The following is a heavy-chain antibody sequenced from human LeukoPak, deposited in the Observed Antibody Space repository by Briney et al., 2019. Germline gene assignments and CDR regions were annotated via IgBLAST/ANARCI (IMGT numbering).Heavy chain of an antibody. J-gene: IGHJ4*02. CDR2: ISSSSSSTI. Sequence: QPGGSLRLSCAASGFTFSSYSINWVRQAPGKGLEWVSYISSSSSSTIYYADSVKGRFTISRDNAKNTLYLQMNSLRAEDTAVYYCARSDTSWYPTLHYWGQGTLVTVSS. CDR1: GFTFSSYS. V-gene: IGHV3-48*04. CDR3: ARSDTSWYPTLHY. D-gene: IGHD6-13*01.